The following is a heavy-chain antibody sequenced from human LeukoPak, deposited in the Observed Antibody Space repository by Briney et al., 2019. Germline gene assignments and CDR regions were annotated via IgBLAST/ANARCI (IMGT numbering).Heavy chain of an antibody. CDR1: GFTFASYS. CDR3: ARAEGYSSSSYPFDY. CDR2: ISGDSTYI. D-gene: IGHD6-6*01. V-gene: IGHV3-21*01. Sequence: GGSLRLSCAASGFTFASYSMNWVRQAPGKGLEWVSSISGDSTYIYNAGSVKGRFTISRDNAKNSLYLQMNSLRAEDTAVYYCARAEGYSSSSYPFDYWGQGTLVTVSS. J-gene: IGHJ4*02.